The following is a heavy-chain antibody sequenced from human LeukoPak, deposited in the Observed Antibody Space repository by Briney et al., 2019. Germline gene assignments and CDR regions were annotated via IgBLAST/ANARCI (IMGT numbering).Heavy chain of an antibody. CDR2: TYYRSKWYN. Sequence: SQTLSLTCAISGDSVSSKSATWNWIRQSPSRGLEWLGKTYYRSKWYNDSALSVKGRVTISPDTSKNQFSLKLSSVTAADTAVYYCASGRIWLLDYWGQGTLVTVSS. CDR1: GDSVSSKSAT. V-gene: IGHV6-1*01. D-gene: IGHD3-16*01. J-gene: IGHJ4*02. CDR3: ASGRIWLLDY.